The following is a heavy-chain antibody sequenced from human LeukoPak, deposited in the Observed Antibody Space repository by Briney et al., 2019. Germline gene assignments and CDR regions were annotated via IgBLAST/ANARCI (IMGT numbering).Heavy chain of an antibody. Sequence: SETLPLTCTVSGGSIRSYYWSWIRQPPGKGLEWIGYIYNTGSTVYNPSLKSPVTISVDTSKNQFSLQLSSVTAADTAVYYCARAGEVRDGYKGTFDYWGQGTLVTVSS. CDR2: IYNTGST. CDR1: GGSIRSYY. J-gene: IGHJ4*02. CDR3: ARAGEVRDGYKGTFDY. V-gene: IGHV4-59*01. D-gene: IGHD5-24*01.